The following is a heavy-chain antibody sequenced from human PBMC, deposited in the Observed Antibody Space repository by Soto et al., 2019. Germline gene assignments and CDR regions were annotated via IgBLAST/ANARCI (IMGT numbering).Heavy chain of an antibody. Sequence: QVQLQQWGAGLLKPSETLSLTCAVYGDSFSGHYCTWIRQSPGKGLEWIGEIHPSGTTNFNPSLLSRLTMSLDTSKTQFSLRLNSVTAADTAVYYCARGRDPYKGGNCWGQGTLVSVSS. J-gene: IGHJ4*02. D-gene: IGHD3-10*01. CDR3: ARGRDPYKGGNC. CDR2: IHPSGTT. CDR1: GDSFSGHY. V-gene: IGHV4-34*01.